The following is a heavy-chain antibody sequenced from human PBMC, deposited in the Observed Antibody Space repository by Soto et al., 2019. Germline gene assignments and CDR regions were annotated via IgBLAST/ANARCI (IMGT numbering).Heavy chain of an antibody. CDR1: GGTFSSYA. J-gene: IGHJ4*02. CDR3: ARGDYYDSSGSNQFFDY. D-gene: IGHD3-22*01. CDR2: IIPIFGTA. Sequence: QVQQVQSGAEVKKPGSSVKVSCKASGGTFSSYAISWVRQAPGQGLEWMGGIIPIFGTANYAQKFQGRVTITADESTSTAYMELSSLRSEDTAVYYCARGDYYDSSGSNQFFDYWGQGTLVTVSS. V-gene: IGHV1-69*01.